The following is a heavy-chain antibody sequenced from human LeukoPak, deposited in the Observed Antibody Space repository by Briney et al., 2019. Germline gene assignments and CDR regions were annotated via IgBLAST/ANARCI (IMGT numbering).Heavy chain of an antibody. CDR1: GGSISSGGYS. CDR3: ARVSHTTGYCSGGSCYNWFDP. CDR2: IYHSGST. D-gene: IGHD2-15*01. J-gene: IGHJ5*02. V-gene: IGHV4-30-2*01. Sequence: SQTLSLTCAVSGGSISSGGYSWSWIRQPPGKGLEWIGYIYHSGSTYYNPSLKSRVTISVDRSKNQFSLKLSSVTAADTAVYYCARVSHTTGYCSGGSCYNWFDPWGQGTLVTVSS.